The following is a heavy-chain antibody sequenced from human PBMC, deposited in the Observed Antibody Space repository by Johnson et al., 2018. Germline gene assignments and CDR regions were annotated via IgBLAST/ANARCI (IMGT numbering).Heavy chain of an antibody. CDR3: AKGESSGWSPSGNFQY. D-gene: IGHD6-19*01. CDR2: ISGSGGST. V-gene: IGHV3-23*04. Sequence: VQLVQSGGGLVQPGGSLRLSCAASGFTFSSYAMSWVRQAPGKGLEWVSAISGSGGSTYYADPVKGRFTISRDNSKNTLYLQRNSLRAEDTAVYYCAKGESSGWSPSGNFQYWGQGTLVTVSS. CDR1: GFTFSSYA. J-gene: IGHJ1*01.